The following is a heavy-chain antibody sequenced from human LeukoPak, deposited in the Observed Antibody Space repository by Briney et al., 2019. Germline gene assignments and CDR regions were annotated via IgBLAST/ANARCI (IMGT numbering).Heavy chain of an antibody. D-gene: IGHD6-6*01. J-gene: IGHJ3*02. CDR3: ARDFSALDAFDI. CDR1: GFTFSSYS. CDR2: ISSSSSYI. V-gene: IGHV3-21*01. Sequence: PGGSLRLSCAASGFTFSSYSMNWVRQAPGKGLEWVSSISSSSSYIYYADSVKGRFTISRDNAKNSLYLQMNSLRAEDTAVYYCARDFSALDAFDIWGQGTMVTVSS.